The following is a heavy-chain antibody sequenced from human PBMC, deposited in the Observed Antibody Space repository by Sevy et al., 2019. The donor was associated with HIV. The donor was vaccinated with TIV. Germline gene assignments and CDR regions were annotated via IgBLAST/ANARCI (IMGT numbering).Heavy chain of an antibody. CDR2: IYYSGIT. D-gene: IGHD2-15*01. V-gene: IGHV4-39*01. CDR3: ASHTYLSLGYCSGGSCPGAFDI. J-gene: IGHJ3*02. CDR1: GGSISSSSYY. Sequence: SETLSLTCTVSGGSISSSSYYWGWIRQPPGMGLEWIASIYYSGITYSNPSLKSLVTISVDSSKNLFSLKLSSVTAADTAVYYSASHTYLSLGYCSGGSCPGAFDIWGQGTVDTVSS.